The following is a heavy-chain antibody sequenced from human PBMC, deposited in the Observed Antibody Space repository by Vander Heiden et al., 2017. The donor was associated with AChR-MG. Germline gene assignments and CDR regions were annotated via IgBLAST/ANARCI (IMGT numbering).Heavy chain of an antibody. D-gene: IGHD6-19*01. J-gene: IGHJ4*02. Sequence: EVQLLESGGGLVQPGGSLRLSCAASGFTFSSYAMRWVRQAPGKGLEWVSAISGSGGSTYYADSVKGRFTISRDNSKNTLYLQMNSLRAEDTAVYYCAKGAPYSSGWYGTFDYWGQGTLVTVSS. CDR1: GFTFSSYA. V-gene: IGHV3-23*01. CDR3: AKGAPYSSGWYGTFDY. CDR2: ISGSGGST.